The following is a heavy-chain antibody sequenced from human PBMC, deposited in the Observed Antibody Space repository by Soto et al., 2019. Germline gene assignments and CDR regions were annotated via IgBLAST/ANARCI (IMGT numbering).Heavy chain of an antibody. D-gene: IGHD1-26*01. CDR1: GYSISSGYY. J-gene: IGHJ4*02. CDR2: IYHSGST. Sequence: PSETLSLTLAVSGYSISSGYYWGWIRPTPGKGLEWIGSIYHSGSTNYNPSLKSRVTISLDTYKNQFSLTLSSVTAADTAVYYCARGQWELSPAGFDYWGQGTLVTVSS. CDR3: ARGQWELSPAGFDY. V-gene: IGHV4-38-2*01.